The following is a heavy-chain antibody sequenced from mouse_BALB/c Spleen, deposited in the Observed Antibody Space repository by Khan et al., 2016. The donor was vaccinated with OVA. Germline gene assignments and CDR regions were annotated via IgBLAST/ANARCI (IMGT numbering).Heavy chain of an antibody. V-gene: IGHV9-4*02. CDR3: AGGGVAYYRNDGGAMEY. CDR2: INTHSGVP. J-gene: IGHJ4*01. D-gene: IGHD2-14*01. CDR1: GYTFTTAG. Sequence: QIQLVQSGPELKKPGETVRISCKASGYTFTTAGIQWVQKMPGKGLKWIGWINTHSGVPKYAEDFKGRFAFSLEISVNTAYLQITNLKNEDTATYFCAGGGVAYYRNDGGAMEYWGQGTSVTVSS.